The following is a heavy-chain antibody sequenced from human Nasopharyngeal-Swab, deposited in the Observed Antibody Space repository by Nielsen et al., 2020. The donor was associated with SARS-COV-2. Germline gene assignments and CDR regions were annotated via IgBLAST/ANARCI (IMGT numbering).Heavy chain of an antibody. CDR3: AKDLGGYYYGMDV. V-gene: IGHV3-43*01. Sequence: GESLKISCAASGFTFDDYTMHWVRQAPGKGLEWVSLISWDGGSTYYADSVKGRFTISRDNSKNSLYLQMNSLRTEDTALYHCAKDLGGYYYGMDVWGQGTTVTVSS. J-gene: IGHJ6*02. CDR1: GFTFDDYT. CDR2: ISWDGGST.